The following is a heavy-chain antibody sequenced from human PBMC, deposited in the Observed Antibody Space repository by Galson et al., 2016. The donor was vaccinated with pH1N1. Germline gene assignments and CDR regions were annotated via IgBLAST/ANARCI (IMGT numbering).Heavy chain of an antibody. J-gene: IGHJ5*02. CDR2: IYQTETT. D-gene: IGHD4-23*01. CDR1: GGSIRSSNW. Sequence: GTLSLTCAVSGGSIRSSNWWSWVRQPPGKGLEWIGEIYQTETTKYNPSLKSRVTISLDKSKNHFSLNLASVTAADTAVYYCARDGGDYGGAGQYKYFDTWGQGTLVTVSS. V-gene: IGHV4-4*02. CDR3: ARDGGDYGGAGQYKYFDT.